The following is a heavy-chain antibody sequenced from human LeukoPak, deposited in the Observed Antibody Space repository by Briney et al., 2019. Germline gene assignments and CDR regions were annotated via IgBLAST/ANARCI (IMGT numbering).Heavy chain of an antibody. Sequence: GGSLRLSCAASGFTVSNNYMSWVRQAPGKGLEWVSVIYSGGDTYYADSVKGRFTISRDNSKNTLYLQIHSLRAEDTAVYYCARGLYCTSTSCYTRYYFDYWGQGTLVTVSS. CDR3: ARGLYCTSTSCYTRYYFDY. CDR1: GFTVSNNY. V-gene: IGHV3-53*01. D-gene: IGHD2-2*02. CDR2: IYSGGDT. J-gene: IGHJ4*02.